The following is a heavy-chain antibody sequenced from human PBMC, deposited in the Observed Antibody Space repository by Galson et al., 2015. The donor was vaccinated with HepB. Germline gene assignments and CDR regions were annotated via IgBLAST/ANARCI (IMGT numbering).Heavy chain of an antibody. D-gene: IGHD6-19*01. V-gene: IGHV1-18*04. Sequence: SVKVSCKASGYTFTSYGISWVRQAPGQGLEWMGWISAYNGNTNYAQKLQGRVTMTTDTSTSTAYMELRSLRSDDTAVYYCARHNSGRNGIYYFDYWGQGTLVTVSS. CDR1: GYTFTSYG. CDR3: ARHNSGRNGIYYFDY. CDR2: ISAYNGNT. J-gene: IGHJ4*02.